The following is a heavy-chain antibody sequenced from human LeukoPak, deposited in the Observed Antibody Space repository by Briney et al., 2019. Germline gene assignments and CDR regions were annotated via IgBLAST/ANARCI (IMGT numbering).Heavy chain of an antibody. CDR2: IYYSGST. CDR3: ARGGDFWSGSLSWFDP. J-gene: IGHJ5*02. D-gene: IGHD3-3*01. V-gene: IGHV4-59*01. CDR1: GGSISSYY. Sequence: PSETLSLTCTVSGGSISSYYWSWIRQPPGKGLEWIGSIYYSGSTYYNPSLKSRVTISVDTSKNQFSLKLSSVTAADTALYYCARGGDFWSGSLSWFDPWGQGTLVTVSS.